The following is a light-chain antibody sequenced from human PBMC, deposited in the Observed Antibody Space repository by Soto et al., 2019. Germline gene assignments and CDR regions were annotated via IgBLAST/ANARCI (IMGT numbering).Light chain of an antibody. V-gene: IGLV2-14*01. CDR2: DVS. CDR3: SSQAVSRTLG. CDR1: SSDVGGYNY. Sequence: QSALTQPASVSGSPGQSITISCTGPSSDVGGYNYVSWYQQHPGKAPKLMIYDVSNRPSGVSNRFSGSKSGNTASLTISGLQAEDEAHYDCSSQAVSRTLGFGGGTKVTVL. J-gene: IGLJ2*01.